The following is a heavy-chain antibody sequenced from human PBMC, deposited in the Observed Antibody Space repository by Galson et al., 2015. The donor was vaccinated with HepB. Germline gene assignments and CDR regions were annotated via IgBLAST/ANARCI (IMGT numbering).Heavy chain of an antibody. J-gene: IGHJ2*01. V-gene: IGHV3-21*01. CDR1: GFTFSSYS. Sequence: SLRLSCAASGFTFSSYSMNWVRQAPGKGLEWVSSISSSSSYIYYADSVKGRFTISRDNAKNSLYLQMNSLRAEDTAVYYCAREIYSSSWCLRAPHYWYFDLWGRGTLVTVSS. CDR3: AREIYSSSWCLRAPHYWYFDL. D-gene: IGHD6-13*01. CDR2: ISSSSSYI.